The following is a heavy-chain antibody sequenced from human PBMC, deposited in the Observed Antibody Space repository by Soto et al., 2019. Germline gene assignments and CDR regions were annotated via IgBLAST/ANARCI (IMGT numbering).Heavy chain of an antibody. CDR3: ARDPSLDTRYFDWSRPKVPNNWFDP. V-gene: IGHV6-1*01. Sequence: QSQTLSLTCAISGDSVSSNSAAWNWIRQSPSRGLEWLGRTYYRSKWYNDYAVSVKSRITINPDTSKNQFSLQLNSVTPEDTAVYYCARDPSLDTRYFDWSRPKVPNNWFDPWGQGTLVTVSS. CDR1: GDSVSSNSAA. CDR2: TYYRSKWYN. D-gene: IGHD3-9*01. J-gene: IGHJ5*02.